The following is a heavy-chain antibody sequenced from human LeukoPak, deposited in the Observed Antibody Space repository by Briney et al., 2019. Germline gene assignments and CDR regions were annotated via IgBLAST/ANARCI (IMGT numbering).Heavy chain of an antibody. CDR3: ARHTGRVTTGFDY. V-gene: IGHV4-39*01. CDR1: GGSISSSSYY. D-gene: IGHD4-11*01. CDR2: IFYSGST. Sequence: SETLSLTCIVSGGSISSSSYYWDWIRQPPGKGLEWIGSIFYSGSTYYNPSLKSRVTISVDTSKNQFSLKLSSVTAADTAVYYCARHTGRVTTGFDYWGQGTLVTVSS. J-gene: IGHJ4*02.